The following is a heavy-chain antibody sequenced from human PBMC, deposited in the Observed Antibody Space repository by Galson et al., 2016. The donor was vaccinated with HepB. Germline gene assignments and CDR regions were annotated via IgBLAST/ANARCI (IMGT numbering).Heavy chain of an antibody. CDR3: ARDTDNPDNWGLGDWYFDL. CDR1: GFSFSTYW. V-gene: IGHV3-74*01. CDR2: IKSDGSTT. J-gene: IGHJ2*01. D-gene: IGHD7-27*01. Sequence: SLRLSCAASGFSFSTYWMHWVRQVPGKGLVWVSRIKSDGSTTTYADSVKGRFTISRDNAMNTLFLQMDSLRDEDTAVYYCARDTDNPDNWGLGDWYFDLWGRGTLVAVSS.